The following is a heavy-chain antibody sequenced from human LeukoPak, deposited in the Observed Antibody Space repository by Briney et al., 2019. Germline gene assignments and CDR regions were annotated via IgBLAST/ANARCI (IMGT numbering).Heavy chain of an antibody. CDR1: GFTFSHYS. J-gene: IGHJ3*02. CDR2: INGIYSVI. D-gene: IGHD5-24*01. V-gene: IGHV3-48*02. Sequence: GGSLRLSCAASGFTFSHYSVNWVRQAPGKGLEWISYINGIYSVIDYADSVKGRFTISRGNARNSLYLQMNSLRDEDTAVYYCVRDHNYAFDIWGQGTMVTVSS. CDR3: VRDHNYAFDI.